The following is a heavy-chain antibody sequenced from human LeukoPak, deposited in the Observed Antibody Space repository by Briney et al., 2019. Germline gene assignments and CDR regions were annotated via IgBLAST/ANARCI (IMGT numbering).Heavy chain of an antibody. Sequence: SETLSLTCTVSGGSISSSSYYWGWIRQPPGKGLEWIGSIYYSGSTYYNPSLKGRVTISVDTSKNQFSLKLSSVTAADTAVYYCARDLPSGIMVRYFDYWGQGTLVTVSS. CDR3: ARDLPSGIMVRYFDY. CDR1: GGSISSSSYY. D-gene: IGHD1-26*01. CDR2: IYYSGST. V-gene: IGHV4-39*07. J-gene: IGHJ4*02.